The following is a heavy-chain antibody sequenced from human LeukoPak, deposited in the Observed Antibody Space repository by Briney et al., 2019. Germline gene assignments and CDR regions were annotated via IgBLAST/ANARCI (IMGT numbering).Heavy chain of an antibody. D-gene: IGHD6-19*01. Sequence: NPGESLRLSCAASGFSFNNAWMSWVRQAPGKGLEWVGRIRSKTDGGTTDYAAPVKGRFTISRDDSKNTLYLEINSLKTEDTAVYYCTRYASGWYWGQGTLVTVSS. CDR1: GFSFNNAW. CDR2: IRSKTDGGTT. V-gene: IGHV3-15*01. J-gene: IGHJ4*02. CDR3: TRYASGWY.